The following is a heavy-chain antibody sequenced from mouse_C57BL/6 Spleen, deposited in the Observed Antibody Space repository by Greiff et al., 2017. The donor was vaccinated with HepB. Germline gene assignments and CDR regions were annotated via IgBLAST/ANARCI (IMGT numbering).Heavy chain of an antibody. Sequence: VQLQQSGPVLVKPGASVKMSCKASGYTFTDYYMNWVKQSHGKSLEWIGVINPYNGGTSYNQKFKGKATLTVDKSSSTAYMELNGLTSEDSAVYYCARWAGIYYAMDYWGQGTSVTVSS. CDR1: GYTFTDYY. V-gene: IGHV1-19*01. CDR3: ARWAGIYYAMDY. CDR2: INPYNGGT. J-gene: IGHJ4*01.